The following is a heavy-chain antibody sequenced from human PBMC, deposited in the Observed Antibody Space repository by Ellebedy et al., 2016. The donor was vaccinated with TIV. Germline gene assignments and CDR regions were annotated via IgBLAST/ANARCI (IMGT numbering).Heavy chain of an antibody. Sequence: SETLSLXCAVYGGSFSGYYWSWIRQPPGKGLEWIGEINHSGSTNYNPSLKSRVTISVDTSKNQFSLSLYSVTAADTAVYYCARESLNPATGAATDAFDVWGQGTMVTVSS. CDR3: ARESLNPATGAATDAFDV. CDR2: INHSGST. CDR1: GGSFSGYY. D-gene: IGHD6-19*01. J-gene: IGHJ3*01. V-gene: IGHV4-34*01.